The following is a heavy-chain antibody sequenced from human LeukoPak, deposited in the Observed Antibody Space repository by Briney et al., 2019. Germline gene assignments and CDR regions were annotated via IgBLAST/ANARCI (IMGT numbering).Heavy chain of an antibody. V-gene: IGHV1-8*01. Sequence: GASVKVSCKASGYTFTSYDINWVRQATGQGLEWMGWTNPNSGNTGYAQKFQGRVTMTRNTSISTAYMELSSLRSEDTAVYYCARGGSSWTIYYYYYMDVWGKGTTVTVSS. CDR2: TNPNSGNT. CDR1: GYTFTSYD. CDR3: ARGGSSWTIYYYYYMDV. J-gene: IGHJ6*03. D-gene: IGHD6-13*01.